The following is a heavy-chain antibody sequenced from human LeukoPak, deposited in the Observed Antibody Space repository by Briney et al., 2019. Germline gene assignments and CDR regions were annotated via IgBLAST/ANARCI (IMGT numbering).Heavy chain of an antibody. V-gene: IGHV5-51*01. D-gene: IGHD2-15*01. CDR1: GYSFSSYW. J-gene: IGHJ2*01. CDR3: ARRVVNNRNWYFNL. Sequence: GESLKISCQGSGYSFSSYWIVWVRQMPGKGLEWMGIIYPGDSDTRYSPSFQGQVTIAADKSINTAYLEWSSLKASDTAMYYCARRVVNNRNWYFNLWGRGTLVTVSS. CDR2: IYPGDSDT.